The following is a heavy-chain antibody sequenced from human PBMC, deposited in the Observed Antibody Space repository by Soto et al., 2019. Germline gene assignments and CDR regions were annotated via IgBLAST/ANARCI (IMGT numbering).Heavy chain of an antibody. CDR3: AKEAYSSGWFARYYYYYGMDV. Sequence: GGSLRLSCAASGFTFSSYAMGWVRQAPGKXLEWVSAISGSGGSTYYADSVKGRFTISRDNSKNTLYLQMNSLRAEDTAVYYCAKEAYSSGWFARYYYYYGMDVWGQGTTVTVSS. CDR1: GFTFSSYA. D-gene: IGHD6-19*01. J-gene: IGHJ6*02. CDR2: ISGSGGST. V-gene: IGHV3-23*01.